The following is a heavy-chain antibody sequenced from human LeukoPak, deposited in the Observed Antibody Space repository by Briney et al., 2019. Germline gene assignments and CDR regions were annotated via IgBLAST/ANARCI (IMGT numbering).Heavy chain of an antibody. CDR3: VRGGPTGFDY. V-gene: IGHV3-13*01. CDR2: LGTGGDT. Sequence: PGGSLRLSCAASGFTFSSYDMHWVRQGTGKGLEWVSGLGTGGDTYYAGSVKGRLTIYRENAKNSLYLQMNSLRAGDTAVYYCVRGGPTGFDYWGQGTLVTVSS. CDR1: GFTFSSYD. J-gene: IGHJ4*02. D-gene: IGHD4-17*01.